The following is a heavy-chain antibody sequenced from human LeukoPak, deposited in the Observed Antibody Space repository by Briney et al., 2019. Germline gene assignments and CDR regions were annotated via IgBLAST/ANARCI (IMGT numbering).Heavy chain of an antibody. V-gene: IGHV3-7*04. J-gene: IGHJ4*02. D-gene: IGHD3-22*01. CDR2: INQGGSEK. Sequence: PGGSLRLSCAASGFTFSTSWMGWVRQAPGKGLECVANINQGGSEKHYVYSVRGRFSISRDTAKNSLSLQMNSLRAEDTAVYYCARIYDTTGYFDYWGQGTLVTVSS. CDR1: GFTFSTSW. CDR3: ARIYDTTGYFDY.